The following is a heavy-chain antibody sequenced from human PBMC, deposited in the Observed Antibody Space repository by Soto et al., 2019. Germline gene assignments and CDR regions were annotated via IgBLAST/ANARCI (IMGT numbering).Heavy chain of an antibody. V-gene: IGHV1-58*01. CDR2: IVVGSGNR. CDR3: VAEQGGTYYRLGY. D-gene: IGHD2-15*01. Sequence: SVNVSCKASGFTLSSSTVQWVRQTRGQRLEWIGWIVVGSGNRNYAQKFQERVTITRDMSTSTAYMELSSLTSGDKAVYYCVAEQGGTYYRLGYLGQGTRVTVTS. CDR1: GFTLSSST. J-gene: IGHJ4*02.